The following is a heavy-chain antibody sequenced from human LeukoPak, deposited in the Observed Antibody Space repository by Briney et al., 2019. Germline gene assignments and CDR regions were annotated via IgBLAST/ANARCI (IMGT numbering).Heavy chain of an antibody. D-gene: IGHD6-19*01. CDR1: GFTFSSYA. CDR2: ISGSGGST. Sequence: GGSLRLSCAASGFTFSSYAMSWVRQAPGKGLEWVSAISGSGGSTYYADSVKGRSTISRDNPKNTLYLQMNSLRAEDTAVYYCARGDSSGWHQFDYWGQGTLVTVSS. J-gene: IGHJ4*02. CDR3: ARGDSSGWHQFDY. V-gene: IGHV3-23*01.